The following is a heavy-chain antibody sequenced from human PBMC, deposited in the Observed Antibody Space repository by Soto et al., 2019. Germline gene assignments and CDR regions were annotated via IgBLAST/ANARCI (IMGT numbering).Heavy chain of an antibody. Sequence: QVHLVQSGAEVKKPGSSVKVSCKASGGTFSSYTINWVRQAPGQGLEWMGRIIPMVGITNYAQTFQGRVTITGDKATSTVYMGLSSVRNEDSAVYYCARDYGSGTSDPSDSYYYAMDVWGQGTTVTVSS. CDR3: ARDYGSGTSDPSDSYYYAMDV. D-gene: IGHD3-10*01. CDR2: IIPMVGIT. CDR1: GGTFSSYT. J-gene: IGHJ6*02. V-gene: IGHV1-69*08.